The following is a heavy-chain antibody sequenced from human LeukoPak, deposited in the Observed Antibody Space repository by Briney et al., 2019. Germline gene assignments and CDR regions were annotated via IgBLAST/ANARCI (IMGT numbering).Heavy chain of an antibody. CDR1: GGSISSGGYY. Sequence: SETLSLTCTVSGGSISSGGYYWSWIRQHPGKGLEWIGYIYYSGSTYYNPSLKSRVTISVDTSKNQFSLKLSSVTAADTAVYYCARDAVYCSSTSCYLGGWFDPWGQGTLVTVSS. CDR3: ARDAVYCSSTSCYLGGWFDP. CDR2: IYYSGST. D-gene: IGHD2-2*01. J-gene: IGHJ5*02. V-gene: IGHV4-31*03.